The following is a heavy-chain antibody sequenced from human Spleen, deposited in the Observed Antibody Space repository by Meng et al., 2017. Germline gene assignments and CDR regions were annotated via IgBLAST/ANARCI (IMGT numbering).Heavy chain of an antibody. Sequence: SETLSLTCTVSGGSISSSSYYWGWIRQPPGKGLEWIGSIYYSGSTYYNPSLKSRVTISVDTSKNQFSLKLSSVTAADTAVYYCARDSSGYYLRAFDIWGQGTMVTVSS. CDR1: GGSISSSSYY. CDR2: IYYSGST. V-gene: IGHV4-39*07. D-gene: IGHD3-22*01. CDR3: ARDSSGYYLRAFDI. J-gene: IGHJ3*02.